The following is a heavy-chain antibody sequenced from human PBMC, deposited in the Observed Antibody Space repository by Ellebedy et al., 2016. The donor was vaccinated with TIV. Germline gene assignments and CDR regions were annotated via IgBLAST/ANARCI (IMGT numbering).Heavy chain of an antibody. D-gene: IGHD7-27*01. CDR3: ARECPTWGCYYMDV. V-gene: IGHV3-74*01. Sequence: GESLKISXAASGFTFSDQWMHWVRQAPGKGLVWVARIHRDGSTTYADSMKGRFTISRDNAKNTLYLQMNSLRAEDTAVYYCARECPTWGCYYMDVWGKGTTVTVSS. CDR2: IHRDGST. CDR1: GFTFSDQW. J-gene: IGHJ6*03.